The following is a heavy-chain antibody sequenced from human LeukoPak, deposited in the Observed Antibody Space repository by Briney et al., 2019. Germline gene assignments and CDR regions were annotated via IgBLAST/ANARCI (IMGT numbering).Heavy chain of an antibody. D-gene: IGHD1-14*01. CDR1: GGSISSYF. Sequence: SSETLSLTCTVSGGSISSYFWSWIRQPPGKGLQWIGYIYYSGSTIYNPSLKSRVTISVDTSKNQFSLKLSSVTAADTAVYYCARASEDYYYYYMDVWGKGTTVTISS. V-gene: IGHV4-59*01. CDR3: ARASEDYYYYYMDV. J-gene: IGHJ6*03. CDR2: IYYSGST.